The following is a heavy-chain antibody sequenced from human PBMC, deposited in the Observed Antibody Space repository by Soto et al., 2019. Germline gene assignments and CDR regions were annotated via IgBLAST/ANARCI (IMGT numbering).Heavy chain of an antibody. D-gene: IGHD6-13*01. Sequence: QLQLQESGPGLGKPSETLSLTCTVSGGSISSSSYYWGWIRQPPGKGLEWIGSIYYGGSVYYNPSLKSRVTISIDTSENQFSLKLRSVIAADTAVYYCARHSSSWYGNYYYGMDVWGQGTTVTVSS. J-gene: IGHJ6*02. CDR3: ARHSSSWYGNYYYGMDV. CDR2: IYYGGSV. CDR1: GGSISSSSYY. V-gene: IGHV4-39*01.